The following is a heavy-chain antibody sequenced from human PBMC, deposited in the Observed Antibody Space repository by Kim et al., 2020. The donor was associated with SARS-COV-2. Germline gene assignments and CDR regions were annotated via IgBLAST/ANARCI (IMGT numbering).Heavy chain of an antibody. V-gene: IGHV3-21*01. Sequence: GGSLRLSCAASGFTFSSYTMNWVRQAPGKGLEWVSSISSSSSYIYYADSVKGRFIISRDNAKNSLYLQMNSLRAEDTAVYYCARVAGSGYDSTYYYYYMDVWGKGTTVTVSS. CDR2: ISSSSSYI. J-gene: IGHJ6*03. CDR3: ARVAGSGYDSTYYYYYMDV. CDR1: GFTFSSYT. D-gene: IGHD5-12*01.